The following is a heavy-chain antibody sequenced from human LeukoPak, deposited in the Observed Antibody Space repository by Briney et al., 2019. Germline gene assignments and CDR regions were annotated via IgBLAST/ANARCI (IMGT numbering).Heavy chain of an antibody. Sequence: GASVKVSCKASGYIFTNHYMHWVRQAPGQGLEWMGLINPSGSSTLYAEKFRGRIIMTRDMSTATDYMELSSLRSEDTAVYYCAKAPAEGQELAWYFDLWGRGTLVTVSS. CDR2: INPSGSST. CDR1: GYIFTNHY. CDR3: AKAPAEGQELAWYFDL. D-gene: IGHD6-13*01. J-gene: IGHJ2*01. V-gene: IGHV1-46*01.